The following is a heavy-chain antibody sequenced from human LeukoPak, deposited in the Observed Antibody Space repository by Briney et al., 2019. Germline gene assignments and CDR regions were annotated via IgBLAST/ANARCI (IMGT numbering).Heavy chain of an antibody. J-gene: IGHJ4*02. Sequence: KTSETLSLTCAVYGGSFSDYYWSWIRQPPGKGLEWIGEINHRGSTNYNPSLTSRVTISVDTSKNQFSLNLSSVTAADTAVYYCARGLGGSYYRLDYWGQGTLVTVSS. D-gene: IGHD1-26*01. CDR2: INHRGST. V-gene: IGHV4-34*01. CDR3: ARGLGGSYYRLDY. CDR1: GGSFSDYY.